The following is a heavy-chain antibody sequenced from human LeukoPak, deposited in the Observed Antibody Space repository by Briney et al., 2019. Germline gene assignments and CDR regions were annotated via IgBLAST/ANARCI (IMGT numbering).Heavy chain of an antibody. V-gene: IGHV4-4*07. CDR3: ARETHGYCSSTSCFDPYYYYMDV. CDR2: IYTSGST. D-gene: IGHD2-2*01. J-gene: IGHJ6*03. Sequence: SETLSLTCTVSGGSISSYYWSWIRQPAGKGLEWIGRIYTSGSTNYNPSLKSRVTMSVDTSKNQFSLKLSSVTAADTAVYYCARETHGYCSSTSCFDPYYYYMDVWGKGTTVTVSS. CDR1: GGSISSYY.